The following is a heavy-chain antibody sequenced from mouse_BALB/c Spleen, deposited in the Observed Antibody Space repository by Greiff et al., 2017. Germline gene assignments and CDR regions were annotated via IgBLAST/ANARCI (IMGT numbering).Heavy chain of an antibody. J-gene: IGHJ3*01. Sequence: VQLQQSGPQLVRPGASVKISCKASGYSFTSYWMHWVKQRPGQGLEWIGMIDPSDSETRLNQKFKDKATLTVDKSSSTAYMQLSSPTSEDSAVYYCARGPSTMITTVFAYWGQGTLVTVSA. D-gene: IGHD2-4*01. CDR2: IDPSDSET. V-gene: IGHV1S127*01. CDR3: ARGPSTMITTVFAY. CDR1: GYSFTSYW.